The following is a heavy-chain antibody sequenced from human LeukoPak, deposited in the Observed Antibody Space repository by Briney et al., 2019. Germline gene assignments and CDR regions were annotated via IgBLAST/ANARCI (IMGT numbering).Heavy chain of an antibody. CDR2: IYYSGST. J-gene: IGHJ4*02. Sequence: SETLSLTCTVSGGSISSSSYYWGWIRQPPGKGLEWIGSIYYSGSTYYNPPLKSRVTISVDTSKNQFSLKLSSVTAADTAVYYCARVYEGLWFGELLQYFDYWGQGTLVTVSS. D-gene: IGHD3-10*01. CDR1: GGSISSSSYY. V-gene: IGHV4-39*01. CDR3: ARVYEGLWFGELLQYFDY.